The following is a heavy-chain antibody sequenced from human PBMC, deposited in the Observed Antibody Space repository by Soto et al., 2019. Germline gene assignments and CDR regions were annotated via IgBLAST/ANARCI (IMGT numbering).Heavy chain of an antibody. CDR1: GGTFSSYA. Sequence: SVKVSCKASGGTFSSYAISWVRQAPGQGLEWMGGIIPIFGTANYAQKFQGRVTITADESTGTAYMELSSLRSEDTAVYYCARDGVVVPAAMPVYYYYGMDVWGQGTTVTVSS. J-gene: IGHJ6*02. D-gene: IGHD2-2*01. V-gene: IGHV1-69*13. CDR3: ARDGVVVPAAMPVYYYYGMDV. CDR2: IIPIFGTA.